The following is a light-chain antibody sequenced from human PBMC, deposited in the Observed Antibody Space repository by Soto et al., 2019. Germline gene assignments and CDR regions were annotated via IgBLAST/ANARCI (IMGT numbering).Light chain of an antibody. CDR3: QQYGSPPS. J-gene: IGKJ1*01. V-gene: IGKV3D-20*01. Sequence: DIVLTQSPVTLSLSPGESATLYCGASQRVSGGFLAWYQHKPGLAPRLIVYDTSFRATGIPDRFSGSGSGTAFTLTITRLDPDDFAVYYCQQYGSPPSFGQGTKVDIK. CDR2: DTS. CDR1: QRVSGGF.